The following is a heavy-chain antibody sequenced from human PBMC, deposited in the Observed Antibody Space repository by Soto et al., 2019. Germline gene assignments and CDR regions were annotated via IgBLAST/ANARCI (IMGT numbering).Heavy chain of an antibody. CDR3: ARDRVGYSSSHYGMDV. Sequence: GSLRLSCAASGFTFSSYWMSWVRQAPGKGLEWVANIKQDGSEKYYVDSVKGRFTISRDSAKNSLYLQMNSLRAEDTAVYYCARDRVGYSSSHYGMDVWGQGTTVTVS. CDR2: IKQDGSEK. J-gene: IGHJ6*02. CDR1: GFTFSSYW. V-gene: IGHV3-7*01. D-gene: IGHD6-6*01.